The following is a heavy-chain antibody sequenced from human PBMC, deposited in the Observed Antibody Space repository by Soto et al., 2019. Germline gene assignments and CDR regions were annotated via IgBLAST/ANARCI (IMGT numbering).Heavy chain of an antibody. CDR2: ISAYNGNT. J-gene: IGHJ4*02. V-gene: IGHV1-18*04. CDR3: ARSENHYDSSGYYSVSFFDY. CDR1: GYTFTSYG. Sequence: ASVKVSCKASGYTFTSYGISWVRQAPGQGLEWMGWISAYNGNTNYAQKLQGRVTMTTDTSTSTAYMELRSLRSDDTAVYYCARSENHYDSSGYYSVSFFDYWGQGTLVIVSS. D-gene: IGHD3-22*01.